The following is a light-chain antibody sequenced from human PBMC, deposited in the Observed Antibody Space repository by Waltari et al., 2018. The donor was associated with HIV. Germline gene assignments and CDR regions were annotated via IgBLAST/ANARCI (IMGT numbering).Light chain of an antibody. CDR3: CSYAGIYTYVK. V-gene: IGLV2-11*01. J-gene: IGLJ2*01. CDR1: SRDVGGYNY. Sequence: QSALTQPRSVSGSPGQSVSISCTGTSRDVGGYNYVSWYQQHPDKAPKLMIYDVSQWPSGVPDRFSGSKSGNTASLTISGLQAEDEADYYCCSYAGIYTYVKFGGGTKLTVL. CDR2: DVS.